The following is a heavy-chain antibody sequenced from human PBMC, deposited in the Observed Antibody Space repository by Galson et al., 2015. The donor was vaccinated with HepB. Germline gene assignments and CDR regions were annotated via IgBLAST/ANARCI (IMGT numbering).Heavy chain of an antibody. CDR3: TTGGVPLHFDL. Sequence: SLRLSCAASGFTFSNAWMSWVRQAPGKGLEWVGRIKSKTDGGTTDYAAPVKGRFTISRDDSKNTLYLQMYSLKTEDTAVYYGTTGGVPLHFDLWGRGTLVTVSS. CDR1: GFTFSNAW. CDR2: IKSKTDGGTT. D-gene: IGHD1-26*01. J-gene: IGHJ2*01. V-gene: IGHV3-15*01.